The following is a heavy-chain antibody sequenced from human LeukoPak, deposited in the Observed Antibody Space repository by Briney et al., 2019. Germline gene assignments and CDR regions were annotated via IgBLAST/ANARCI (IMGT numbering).Heavy chain of an antibody. CDR3: AMVVDSSDAFDI. CDR2: INHSGST. Sequence: SETLSLTCAVYGGSFSGYYWSWICQPQGKGLEWIGEINHSGSTNYNPSLKSRVTISVDTSKNQFSLKLSSVTAADTAVYYCAMVVDSSDAFDIWGQGTMVTVSS. V-gene: IGHV4-34*01. J-gene: IGHJ3*02. CDR1: GGSFSGYY. D-gene: IGHD2-15*01.